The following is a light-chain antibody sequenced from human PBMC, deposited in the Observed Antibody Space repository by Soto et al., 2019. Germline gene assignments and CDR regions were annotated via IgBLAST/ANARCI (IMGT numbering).Light chain of an antibody. V-gene: IGKV1-13*02. CDR1: QGISTA. CDR2: GAS. J-gene: IGKJ1*01. CDR3: QQYNSYPWT. Sequence: IQLTQSPSSLSASVGDRVTITCRTSQGISTALALCQQKPGKAPNLLIYGASSLESLVPSRFSGSGSGTEFTLTITSLQPDDFATYYCQQYNSYPWTFGQGTKVDI.